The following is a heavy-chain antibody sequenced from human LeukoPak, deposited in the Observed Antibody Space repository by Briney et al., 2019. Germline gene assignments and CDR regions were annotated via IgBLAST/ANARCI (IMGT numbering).Heavy chain of an antibody. J-gene: IGHJ6*02. CDR2: VYPGDSDT. CDR1: GYSFTSYW. V-gene: IGHV5-51*01. D-gene: IGHD1-26*01. CDR3: ARHGSGSYDYYYYGMDV. Sequence: GESLKISCKGSGYSFTSYWIGWVRQMPGKGLEWMGIVYPGDSDTRYSPSFQGQVTISADKSISTAYLQWSSLKALDTAMYYCARHGSGSYDYYYYGMDVWGQGTTVTVSS.